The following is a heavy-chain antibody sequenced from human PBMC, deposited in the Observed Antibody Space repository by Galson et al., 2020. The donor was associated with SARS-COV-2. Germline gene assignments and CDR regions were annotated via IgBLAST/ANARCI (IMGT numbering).Heavy chain of an antibody. J-gene: IGHJ3*02. CDR3: ARELSDMTTVTYESDAFDI. Sequence: GGPLRLSWEASGFTFRSYSRNWFAQPPGKGREGCYSIINISGYINYADSVKGRFTISRDNAKNSLYLQMNSLRAEDTAVYYCARELSDMTTVTYESDAFDIWGQGTMVTVSS. V-gene: IGHV3-21*01. D-gene: IGHD4-17*01. CDR2: IINISGYI. CDR1: GFTFRSYS.